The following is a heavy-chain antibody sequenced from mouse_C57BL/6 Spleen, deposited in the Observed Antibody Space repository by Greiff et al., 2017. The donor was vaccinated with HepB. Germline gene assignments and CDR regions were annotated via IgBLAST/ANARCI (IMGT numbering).Heavy chain of an antibody. J-gene: IGHJ3*01. Sequence: EVQGVESGGGLVKPGGSLKLSCAASGFTFSSYAMSWVRQTPEKRLEWVATISDGGSYTYYPDNVKGRFTISRDNAKNNLYLQMSHLKSEDTAMYYCARDRDYDVRVFAYWGQGTLVTVSA. CDR3: ARDRDYDVRVFAY. V-gene: IGHV5-4*01. CDR1: GFTFSSYA. CDR2: ISDGGSYT. D-gene: IGHD2-4*01.